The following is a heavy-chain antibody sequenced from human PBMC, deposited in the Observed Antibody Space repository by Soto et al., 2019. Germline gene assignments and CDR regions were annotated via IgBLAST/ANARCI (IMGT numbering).Heavy chain of an antibody. J-gene: IGHJ4*02. D-gene: IGHD2-2*01. Sequence: GGSLRLSCAASRFTFSTYEMIWVRQAPGKGLEWVSYISSSGNTVYYADSVKGRFTISRDNTRNSLYLQMNSLRDEDTALYYCVRYCSSTLCNGVATRTFDYWGQGTLVTVSS. CDR3: VRYCSSTLCNGVATRTFDY. CDR1: RFTFSTYE. V-gene: IGHV3-48*03. CDR2: ISSSGNTV.